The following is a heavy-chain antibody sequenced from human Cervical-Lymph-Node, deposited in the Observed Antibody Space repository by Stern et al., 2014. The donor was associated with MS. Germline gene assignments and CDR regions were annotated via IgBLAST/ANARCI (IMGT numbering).Heavy chain of an antibody. Sequence: VQLVESGGGVVQPGRSLRLSCAASGFTFSSYGMHWVRQAPGKGLEWVAVISYDGSNKYYADSVKGRFTISTDNSKNTLYLQMNSLRAEDTAVYYCAKEDYGVHYYYYGMDVWGQGTTVTVSS. CDR3: AKEDYGVHYYYYGMDV. CDR2: ISYDGSNK. J-gene: IGHJ6*02. V-gene: IGHV3-30*18. D-gene: IGHD4-17*01. CDR1: GFTFSSYG.